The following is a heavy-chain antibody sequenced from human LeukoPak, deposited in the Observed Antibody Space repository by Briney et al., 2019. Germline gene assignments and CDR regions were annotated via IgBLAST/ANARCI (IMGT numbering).Heavy chain of an antibody. CDR3: ARDYTVTKPFDY. D-gene: IGHD4-17*01. CDR1: GYTFNSYG. CDR2: ISAYNGYT. Sequence: ASVKVSCKASGYTFNSYGLTWVRQAPGQGLEWMGWISAYNGYTKYAQKAKGRVTMTTDTSTSTAYMELRSLRSDDTAVYYCARDYTVTKPFDYWGQGTLVTVSS. V-gene: IGHV1-18*01. J-gene: IGHJ4*02.